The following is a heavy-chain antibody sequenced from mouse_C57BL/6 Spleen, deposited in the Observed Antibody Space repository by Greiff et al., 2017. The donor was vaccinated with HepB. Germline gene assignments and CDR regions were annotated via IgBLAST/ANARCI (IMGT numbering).Heavy chain of an antibody. CDR3: ARNWDNWYFDV. V-gene: IGHV3-6*01. CDR1: GYSITRGYY. CDR2: ISYDGSN. J-gene: IGHJ1*03. D-gene: IGHD4-1*01. Sequence: DVKLQESGPGLVKPSQSLSLTCSVTGYSITRGYYWNWIRQFPGNKLEWMGYISYDGSNNYNPSLQNRISITRDTSKNQFFLKLNSVTTEDTATYYCARNWDNWYFDVWGTGTTVTVSS.